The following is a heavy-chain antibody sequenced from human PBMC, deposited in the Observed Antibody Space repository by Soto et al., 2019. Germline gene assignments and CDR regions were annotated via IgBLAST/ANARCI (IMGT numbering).Heavy chain of an antibody. J-gene: IGHJ6*02. CDR2: IYYSGST. Sequence: SETLSLTCTVSGGSISSGDYYWSWIRQPPGKGLEWIGYIYYSGSTYYNPSLKSRVTISVDTSKNQFSLKLSSVTAADTAVYYCARDRYRGEQLAYYGMDVWGQGTTVTVSS. CDR1: GGSISSGDYY. D-gene: IGHD6-6*01. V-gene: IGHV4-30-4*01. CDR3: ARDRYRGEQLAYYGMDV.